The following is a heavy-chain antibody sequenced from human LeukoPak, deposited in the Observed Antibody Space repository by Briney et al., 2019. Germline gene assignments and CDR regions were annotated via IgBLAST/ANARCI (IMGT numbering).Heavy chain of an antibody. CDR3: AKGRSSCSGGSCYLLRSNYMDV. V-gene: IGHV3-21*04. Sequence: GGSLRLSCAASGITGYSMHWVRQAPGKGLEWVCSISSSSNYIYCADSVKGRFTISRDNAKNSLFLQVSSLRAEDTAVYYCAKGRSSCSGGSCYLLRSNYMDVWGKGTTVTVSS. CDR1: GITGYS. J-gene: IGHJ6*03. D-gene: IGHD2-15*01. CDR2: ISSSSNYI.